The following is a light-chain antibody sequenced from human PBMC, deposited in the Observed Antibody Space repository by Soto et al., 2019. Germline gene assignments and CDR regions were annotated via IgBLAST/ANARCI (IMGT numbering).Light chain of an antibody. CDR2: DAS. CDR1: QSVSSSS. Sequence: EIVLTQSPGTLSLSPGERATLSCRASQSVSSSSLAWYQQKRGQAPRLLIHDASIRATGIPDRFSGSGSGTGFTLTNSRLEPEDFAVYYCQQYGGSPRTFGQGTKVEVK. J-gene: IGKJ1*01. CDR3: QQYGGSPRT. V-gene: IGKV3-20*01.